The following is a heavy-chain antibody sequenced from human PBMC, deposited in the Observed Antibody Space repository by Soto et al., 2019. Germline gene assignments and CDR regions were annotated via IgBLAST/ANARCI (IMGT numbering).Heavy chain of an antibody. J-gene: IGHJ4*02. CDR3: ARASSRDGYNFGFDY. D-gene: IGHD5-12*01. CDR2: IIPIFGTA. Sequence: SMKVSCKASGGTFSSYAISWVRQAPGQGLEGMGGIIPIFGTANYAQKFQGRVTITADKSTSTAYMELSSLRSEDTAVYYCARASSRDGYNFGFDYWGQGTLLTVSS. V-gene: IGHV1-69*06. CDR1: GGTFSSYA.